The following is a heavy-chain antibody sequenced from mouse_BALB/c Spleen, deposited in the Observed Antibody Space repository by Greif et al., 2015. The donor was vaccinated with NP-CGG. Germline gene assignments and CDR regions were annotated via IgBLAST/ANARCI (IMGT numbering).Heavy chain of an antibody. CDR3: ARHVRLRDAMDY. V-gene: IGHV1-66*01. J-gene: IGHJ4*01. CDR1: GFTFSRRY. CDR2: ISAGTGGT. D-gene: IGHD2-2*01. Sequence: QVQLQQSGAQLLEPGPSWLLSCESCGFTFSRRYIRWLPPNPAPSLAWLPCISAGTGGTSYNQKSTGKAELTVDTSSSTAYMQFSSLTTEDSAIYYCARHVRLRDAMDYWGQGTSVTVSS.